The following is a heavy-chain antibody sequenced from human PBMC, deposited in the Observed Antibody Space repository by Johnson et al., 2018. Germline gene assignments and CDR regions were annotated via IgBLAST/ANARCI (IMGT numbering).Heavy chain of an antibody. J-gene: IGHJ4*02. CDR3: AKDDGSYYSIFDY. CDR2: VSYDGSNK. CDR1: GFTFSTFG. Sequence: QVQLVQSGGGVVQPGRSLRLSCAASGFTFSTFGMHWVRQAPGKGLDWVAVVSYDGSNKKYADSVKGRFTISRDNSKSTVYLQMNSLGAEDTAVYYCAKDDGSYYSIFDYWGQGTLVTVSS. D-gene: IGHD1-26*01. V-gene: IGHV3-30*18.